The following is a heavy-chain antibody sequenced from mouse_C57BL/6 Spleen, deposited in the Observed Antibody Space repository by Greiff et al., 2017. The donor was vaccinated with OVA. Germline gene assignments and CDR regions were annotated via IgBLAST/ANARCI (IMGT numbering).Heavy chain of an antibody. D-gene: IGHD1-1*01. CDR1: GYTFTSYW. Sequence: EVQLQQSGTVLARPGASVKMSCKTSGYTFTSYWMHWVKQRPGQGLEWIGAIYPGKSDTSYNQKLKGKAKLTSVTSASTAYMELSSLTNEDSAVYYCTRNYGSSYRYFDVWGTGTTVTVSS. J-gene: IGHJ1*03. CDR2: IYPGKSDT. CDR3: TRNYGSSYRYFDV. V-gene: IGHV1-5*01.